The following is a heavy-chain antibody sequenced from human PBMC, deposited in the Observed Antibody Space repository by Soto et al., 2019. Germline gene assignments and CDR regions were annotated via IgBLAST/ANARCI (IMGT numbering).Heavy chain of an antibody. CDR3: ARSSENLITMVRGVIIEYYYYYMDV. V-gene: IGHV1-18*01. CDR2: ISAYNGNT. Sequence: ASVKVSCKASGYTFTSYGISWVRQAPGQGHEWMGWISAYNGNTNYAQKLQGRVTMTTDTSTSTAYMELRSLRSDDTAVYYCARSSENLITMVRGVIIEYYYYYMDVWGKGTTVTVSS. J-gene: IGHJ6*03. D-gene: IGHD3-10*01. CDR1: GYTFTSYG.